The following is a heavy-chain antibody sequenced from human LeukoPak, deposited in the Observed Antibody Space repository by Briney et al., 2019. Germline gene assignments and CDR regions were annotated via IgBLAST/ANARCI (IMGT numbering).Heavy chain of an antibody. CDR2: INDDGTST. Sequence: GGSLRLSCAASGFTFSGAWMHWVRQAPGKGLVWVSRINDDGTSTRYADSVKGRFTISRDNAKNTLYLQMDSLRAEDTAVYYCARDRGDFFYSDYWGQGTLVSVSS. J-gene: IGHJ4*02. V-gene: IGHV3-74*01. CDR3: ARDRGDFFYSDY. CDR1: GFTFSGAW. D-gene: IGHD3-10*01.